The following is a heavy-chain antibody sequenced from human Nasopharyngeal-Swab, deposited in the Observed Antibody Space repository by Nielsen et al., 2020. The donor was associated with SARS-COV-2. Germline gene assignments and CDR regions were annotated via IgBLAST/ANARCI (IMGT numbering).Heavy chain of an antibody. J-gene: IGHJ3*02. CDR3: ASLGYCSSTSCQAFDI. CDR2: IWYDGSNE. D-gene: IGHD2-2*01. V-gene: IGHV3-33*01. Sequence: IRQPPGEGLAGVADIWYDGSNENCADSVKGRFTISRDNSKNTLYLQMNSLRAEDTDVYYCASLGYCSSTSCQAFDIWGQGTMVTVSS.